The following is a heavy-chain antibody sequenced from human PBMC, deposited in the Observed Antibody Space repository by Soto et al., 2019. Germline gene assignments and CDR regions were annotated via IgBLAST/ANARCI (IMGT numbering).Heavy chain of an antibody. Sequence: QVQLQESGPGLVKPSQTLSLTCTVSGGSISSGGYYWSWIRQHPGKGLEWIGYIYYSGSTYYNPSLKSRVTISVDTSKNQFSLKLSSVTAADTAVYYCARDEVYYGSGSYLPNWYFDLWGRGTLVTVSS. J-gene: IGHJ2*01. V-gene: IGHV4-31*03. CDR3: ARDEVYYGSGSYLPNWYFDL. CDR2: IYYSGST. D-gene: IGHD3-10*01. CDR1: GGSISSGGYY.